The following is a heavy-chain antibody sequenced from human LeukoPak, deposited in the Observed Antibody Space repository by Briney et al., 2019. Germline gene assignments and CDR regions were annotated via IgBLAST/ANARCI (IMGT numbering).Heavy chain of an antibody. CDR1: GYSFTSYW. CDR2: IYPGDSDT. CDR3: ARPYCSSTSCYNRFDY. Sequence: PGESLKISCKGSGYSFTSYWIGWVHQMPGKGLEWMGIIYPGDSDTRYSPSFQGQVTISADKSISTAYLQWSSLKASDTAMYYCARPYCSSTSCYNRFDYWGQGTLVTVSS. J-gene: IGHJ4*02. V-gene: IGHV5-51*07. D-gene: IGHD2-2*02.